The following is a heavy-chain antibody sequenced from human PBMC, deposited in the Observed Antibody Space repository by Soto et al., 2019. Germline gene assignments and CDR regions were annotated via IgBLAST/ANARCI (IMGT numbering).Heavy chain of an antibody. J-gene: IGHJ4*02. CDR3: ARATIVATIHYFDY. CDR1: GFIFSSYN. CDR2: IRISGSSSSSTI. V-gene: IGHV3-48*01. Sequence: PGGSLRLSCAASGFIFSSYNMNWVRQAPGKGLEWISYIRISGSSSSSTIYYADSVKGRFTISRDNAKNSLYLQMNSLRAEDTAVYYCARATIVATIHYFDYWGQGTLVTVSS. D-gene: IGHD5-12*01.